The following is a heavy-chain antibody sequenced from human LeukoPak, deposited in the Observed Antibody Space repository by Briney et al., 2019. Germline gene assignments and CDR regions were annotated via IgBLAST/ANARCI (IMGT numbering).Heavy chain of an antibody. D-gene: IGHD3-9*01. CDR1: GYTFTSYG. J-gene: IGHJ3*02. V-gene: IGHV1-18*01. CDR2: ISAYNGNT. Sequence: ASVKVSCKASGYTFTSYGISWVRQAPGQGLEWMGWISAYNGNTNYAQKLQGRVTMTTDTSTRTAYMELRSLRSEDTAVYYCARGPLYYDILTGYYTLIAFDIWGQGTMVTVSS. CDR3: ARGPLYYDILTGYYTLIAFDI.